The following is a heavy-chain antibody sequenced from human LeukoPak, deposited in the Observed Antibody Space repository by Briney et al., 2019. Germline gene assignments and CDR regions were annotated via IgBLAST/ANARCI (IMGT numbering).Heavy chain of an antibody. CDR3: ARIRVGAGRPGRTIDY. CDR1: GGSISNSSFY. J-gene: IGHJ4*02. CDR2: IYYGGST. Sequence: PSETLSLTCTVSGGSISNSSFYWGWIRQPPGKGLEWIGTIYYGGSTYYNPSLKGPVTISVDTSKNQFSLRVNVVTAADTAVYHCARIRVGAGRPGRTIDYWGQGTLVTVSS. V-gene: IGHV4-39*07. D-gene: IGHD6-6*01.